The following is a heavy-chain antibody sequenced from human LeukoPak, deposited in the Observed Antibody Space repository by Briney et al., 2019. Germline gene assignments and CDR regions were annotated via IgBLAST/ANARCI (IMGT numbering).Heavy chain of an antibody. V-gene: IGHV4-30-2*01. Sequence: SGTLSLTCTVSGGSISSDGYYWSWIRQPPGKGLEWIGYIYHSGSTYYNPSLKNRVTISVDRSKNQFSLELSSVTAADTAVYYCARDEASYCGGDCDSYYYYYMDVWGKGTTVTVSS. J-gene: IGHJ6*03. CDR2: IYHSGST. CDR1: GGSISSDGYY. D-gene: IGHD2-21*01. CDR3: ARDEASYCGGDCDSYYYYYMDV.